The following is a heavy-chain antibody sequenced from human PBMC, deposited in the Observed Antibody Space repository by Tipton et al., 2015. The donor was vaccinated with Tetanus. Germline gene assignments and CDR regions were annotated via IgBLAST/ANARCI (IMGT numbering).Heavy chain of an antibody. D-gene: IGHD6-6*01. CDR1: GGSISSGTYY. CDR2: IYNSGST. V-gene: IGHV4-31*02. Sequence: LRLSCTVSGGSISSGTYYWSWIRQHPGKGLEWIGHIYNSGSTYYNPSLKSRVTISVDTSKNQFSLKLSSVTAADTAVYYCARRSVSARFDDWGQGAQVTVSS. J-gene: IGHJ4*02. CDR3: ARRSVSARFDD.